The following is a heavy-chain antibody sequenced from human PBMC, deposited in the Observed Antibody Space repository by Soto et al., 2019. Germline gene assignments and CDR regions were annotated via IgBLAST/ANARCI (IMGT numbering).Heavy chain of an antibody. D-gene: IGHD3-9*01. CDR3: ARRRATGYYNY. Sequence: QVQLVESGGDLVKPGGSLRLSCAASGFPFSDYYMSWIRQAPGKGLEWVLSISSSSSDTNYAQSVKGRFTISRDNAKNSLHLQMNSQRAEDTAVYYCARRRATGYYNYWGQGTLVTVSA. CDR2: ISSSSSDT. J-gene: IGHJ4*02. CDR1: GFPFSDYY. V-gene: IGHV3-11*05.